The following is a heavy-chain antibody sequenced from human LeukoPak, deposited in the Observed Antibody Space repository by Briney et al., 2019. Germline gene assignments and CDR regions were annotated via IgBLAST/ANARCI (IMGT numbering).Heavy chain of an antibody. CDR2: ISSSSSTI. V-gene: IGHV3-48*01. CDR1: GFTFSSYS. Sequence: GGSLRLSCAASGFTFSSYSMLWVRQAPGKGLEWVSYISSSSSTIYYADSVKGRFTISRDNAKNSLYLQMNTLRAEDTAVYYCARDRHTYNYDSGGYPPYWGQGTLVTVSS. CDR3: ARDRHTYNYDSGGYPPY. J-gene: IGHJ4*02. D-gene: IGHD3-22*01.